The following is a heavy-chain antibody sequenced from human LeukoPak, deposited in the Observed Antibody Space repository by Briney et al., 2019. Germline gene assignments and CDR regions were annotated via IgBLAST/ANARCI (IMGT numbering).Heavy chain of an antibody. D-gene: IGHD6-19*01. CDR3: ARDSSGWGYYFDY. Sequence: PSETLSLTCSVSGGSISSGPYFWSWIRQSPGQGLGWIGYIWPSGSTNYNPSLKSRVTISVDTSKNQFSLKLSSVTAADTAVYYCARDSSGWGYYFDYWGQGTLVTVSS. CDR1: GGSISSGPYF. V-gene: IGHV4-61*01. J-gene: IGHJ4*02. CDR2: IWPSGST.